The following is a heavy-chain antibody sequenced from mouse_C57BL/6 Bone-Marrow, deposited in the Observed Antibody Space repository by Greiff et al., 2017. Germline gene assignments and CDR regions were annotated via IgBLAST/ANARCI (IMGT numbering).Heavy chain of an antibody. J-gene: IGHJ3*01. D-gene: IGHD1-1*01. CDR2: IYPGDGDT. CDR1: GYAFSSSW. V-gene: IGHV1-82*01. CDR3: ARWRSTTVRKVAY. Sequence: QVQLQQSGPELVKPGASVKISCKASGYAFSSSWMNWVKQRPGKGLEWIGRIYPGDGDTNYNGKFKGKATLTADKSSSTAYMQLSSLTSEDSAVYVCARWRSTTVRKVAYWGQGTRVTVSA.